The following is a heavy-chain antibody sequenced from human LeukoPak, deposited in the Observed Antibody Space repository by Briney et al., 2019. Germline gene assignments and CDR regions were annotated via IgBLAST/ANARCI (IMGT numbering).Heavy chain of an antibody. J-gene: IGHJ4*02. D-gene: IGHD2-2*01. CDR1: GFTFSSYS. CDR2: ISSSSSYI. CDR3: ARDRGDCSSTSCSQFDY. V-gene: IGHV3-21*01. Sequence: GGSPRLSCAASGFTFSSYSMNWVRQAPGKGLEWVSSISSSSSYIYYADSVKGRFTISRDNAKNSLYLQMNSLRAEDTAVYYCARDRGDCSSTSCSQFDYWGQGTLVTVSS.